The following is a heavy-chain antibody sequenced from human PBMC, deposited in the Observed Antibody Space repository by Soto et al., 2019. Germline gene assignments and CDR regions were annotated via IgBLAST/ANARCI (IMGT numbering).Heavy chain of an antibody. V-gene: IGHV1-69*02. CDR3: ARSDGSGHRVFVY. J-gene: IGHJ4*02. D-gene: IGHD3-10*01. CDR1: GDTFSFYT. Sequence: QVQLVQSGAELKKPGSSVKVSCKASGDTFSFYTINWVRQAPGLGLEWMGRVNPILSMSNYAQKFQGRVTMTADKSTSSAHVELLSLRSEDTTFYYCARSDGSGHRVFVYWGGGNLVTVSS. CDR2: VNPILSMS.